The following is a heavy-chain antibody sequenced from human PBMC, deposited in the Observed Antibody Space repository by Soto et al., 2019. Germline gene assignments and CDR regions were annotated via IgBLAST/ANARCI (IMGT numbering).Heavy chain of an antibody. CDR2: INSDGSST. D-gene: IGHD6-19*01. CDR3: ARVGYSSGWGYYYYGMDV. J-gene: IGHJ6*02. CDR1: GFTFSSYW. V-gene: IGHV3-74*01. Sequence: EVQLVESGGGLVQPGGSLRLSCAASGFTFSSYWMHWVRQAPGKGLVWVSRINSDGSSTSYADSVKGRFTISRDNAKNTLYLQMNSLRAEDTAVYYCARVGYSSGWGYYYYGMDVCGQGTTVTVSS.